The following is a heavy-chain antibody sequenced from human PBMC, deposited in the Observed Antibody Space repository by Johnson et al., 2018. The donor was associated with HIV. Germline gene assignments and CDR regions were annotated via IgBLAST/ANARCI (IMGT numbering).Heavy chain of an antibody. CDR3: AGGRVSRFAFDI. J-gene: IGHJ3*02. D-gene: IGHD3-3*01. Sequence: RLVESGGGVVQPGRSLRLSCAASGFTFSSYAMHWVRQAPGKGLEWVAVISYDGSNKYYADSVKGRFTISRDNSKNTLYLQMNSRRVEDTAVYYCAGGRVSRFAFDIWGQGTRVTVSS. V-gene: IGHV3-30*04. CDR2: ISYDGSNK. CDR1: GFTFSSYA.